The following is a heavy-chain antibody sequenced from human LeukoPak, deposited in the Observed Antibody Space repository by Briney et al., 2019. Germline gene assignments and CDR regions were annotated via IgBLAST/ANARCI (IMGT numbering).Heavy chain of an antibody. Sequence: GGSLRLSCAASGFTFSSYGMSWVRQAPGKGLEWVSHISVRGDTHFPDSVKGRFTISRDNSKNTLYPQMNSLRAEDTAVYYCAKDLHDSWAVGCWGPGTLVTVSS. D-gene: IGHD3-3*01. V-gene: IGHV3-23*01. J-gene: IGHJ4*02. CDR2: ISVRGDT. CDR3: AKDLHDSWAVGC. CDR1: GFTFSSYG.